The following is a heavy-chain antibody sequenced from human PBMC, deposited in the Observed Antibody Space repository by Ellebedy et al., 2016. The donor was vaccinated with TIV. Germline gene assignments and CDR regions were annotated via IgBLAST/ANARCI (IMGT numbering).Heavy chain of an antibody. J-gene: IGHJ6*02. CDR1: GGSISSSNW. D-gene: IGHD2-2*01. CDR2: IYHSGST. Sequence: SETLSLXCAVSGGSISSSNWWSWVRQPPGKGLEWIGEIYHSGSTNYNPSLKSRVTISVDKSKNQFSLKLSSVTAADTAVYYCARAGIVVVPAAMRGRLYYYYGMDVWGQGTTVTVSS. CDR3: ARAGIVVVPAAMRGRLYYYYGMDV. V-gene: IGHV4-4*02.